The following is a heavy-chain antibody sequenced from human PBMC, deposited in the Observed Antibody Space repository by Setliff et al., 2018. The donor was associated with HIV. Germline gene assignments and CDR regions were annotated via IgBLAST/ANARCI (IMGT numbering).Heavy chain of an antibody. J-gene: IGHJ5*02. Sequence: QPGGSLRLSCAASGFTFYNFAMSWVRQAPGKGLEWVSGISSTGGNAFYADSVKGRFTISRDNSRNTVYLQMNSLRAEDTAVYFCAKDPMNEYSSPNWFDPWGQGTLVTVSS. CDR1: GFTFYNFA. CDR3: AKDPMNEYSSPNWFDP. D-gene: IGHD6-13*01. CDR2: ISSTGGNA. V-gene: IGHV3-23*01.